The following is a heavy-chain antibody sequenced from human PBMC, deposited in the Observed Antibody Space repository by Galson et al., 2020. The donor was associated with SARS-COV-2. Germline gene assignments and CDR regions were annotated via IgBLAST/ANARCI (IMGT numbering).Heavy chain of an antibody. J-gene: IGHJ4*02. CDR1: GFTFSSYG. CDR2: ISYDGSNK. V-gene: IGHV3-30*18. CDR3: AKDRILRGMVATCFDY. D-gene: IGHD5-12*01. Sequence: GSLKISCAASGFTFSSYGMHWVRQAPGKGLEWVAVISYDGSNKYYADSVKGRFTISRDNSKNTLYLQMNSLRAEDTAVYYCAKDRILRGMVATCFDYWGQGTLVTVSS.